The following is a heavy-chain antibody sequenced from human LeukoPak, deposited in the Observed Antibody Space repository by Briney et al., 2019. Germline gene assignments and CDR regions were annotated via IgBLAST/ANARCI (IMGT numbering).Heavy chain of an antibody. CDR2: IYSGGST. Sequence: GGSLTLSCAASGVTVSSYYMSWIRQAPGKGLEWVSVIYSGGSTYYTHSVKGRFTISIDKSKNPLYLQMNTLTAEDTAVYYCARDWIQLWRSYFNYYVVVWGKGTTFTVSS. CDR3: ARDWIQLWRSYFNYYVVV. J-gene: IGHJ6*03. D-gene: IGHD5-18*01. CDR1: GVTVSSYY. V-gene: IGHV3-53*01.